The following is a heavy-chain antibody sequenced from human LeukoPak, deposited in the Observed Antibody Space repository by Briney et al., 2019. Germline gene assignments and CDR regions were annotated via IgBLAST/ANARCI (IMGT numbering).Heavy chain of an antibody. Sequence: PGGSLRLSCATSGFTFSNYGMHWGRQAPGKGLEWVAFIRYDGSDKYYTESVKGRFTISRDDSKNTLYLQMNSPRPEDTAVYYCVKDSRGGSYLGPTEYWGQGTLVTVSS. V-gene: IGHV3-30*02. CDR2: IRYDGSDK. J-gene: IGHJ4*02. CDR1: GFTFSNYG. CDR3: VKDSRGGSYLGPTEY. D-gene: IGHD1-26*01.